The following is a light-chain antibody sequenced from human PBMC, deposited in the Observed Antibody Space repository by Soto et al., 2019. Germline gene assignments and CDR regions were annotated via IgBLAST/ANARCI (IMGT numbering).Light chain of an antibody. V-gene: IGKV1-5*03. CDR3: QQYNRYSIH. CDR2: DAS. Sequence: DIQLTQSPSTLSASVGDRVTITCRASQSISNWVVWCQQKPGKAPKFLIYDASTLESGVPSRFSGSGYGTEFTLTISSLQPEDFATYYCQQYNRYSIHFGGGTKVEMK. J-gene: IGKJ4*01. CDR1: QSISNW.